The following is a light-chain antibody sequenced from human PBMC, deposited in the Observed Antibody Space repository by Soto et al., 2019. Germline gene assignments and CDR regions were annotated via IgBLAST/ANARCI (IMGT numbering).Light chain of an antibody. CDR2: GAS. J-gene: IGKJ2*01. V-gene: IGKV3-20*01. CDR1: QSVVGDY. Sequence: DIVLTQSPDTLSSSPGEGVTLSCRASQSVVGDYVSWYQQTPAQPPMLLIYGASIGATVLPGMFSGGWCGTYFTLTISRLEPEVFAVYYCQQYGGAPYTFGPGT. CDR3: QQYGGAPYT.